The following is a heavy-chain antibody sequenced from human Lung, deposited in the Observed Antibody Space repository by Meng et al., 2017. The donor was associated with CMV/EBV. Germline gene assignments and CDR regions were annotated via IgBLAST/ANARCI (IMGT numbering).Heavy chain of an antibody. J-gene: IGHJ6*02. CDR2: IWYDGSNK. V-gene: IGHV3-33*06. CDR1: GFTFSSYV. CDR3: AKDVAAPTQPYYYYYGMDV. Sequence: GGSLRLSCAASGFTFSSYVMHWVRQAPGKGLGWVAVIWYDGSNKYYADSVKGRFTISRDNSKNTLYMQMNSLRAEDTAVYYCAKDVAAPTQPYYYYYGMDVWGQGTXVTVSS. D-gene: IGHD6-6*01.